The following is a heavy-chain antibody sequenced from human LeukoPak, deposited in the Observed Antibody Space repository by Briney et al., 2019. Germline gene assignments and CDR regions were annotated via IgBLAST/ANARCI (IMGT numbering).Heavy chain of an antibody. D-gene: IGHD6-13*01. CDR3: ARDKVRAASDV. V-gene: IGHV3-21*01. J-gene: IGHJ6*04. CDR2: ISSSSSYI. CDR1: GFTFSTYS. Sequence: GGSLRLSCAASGFTFSTYSMNWVRQAPGKGLEWVSSISSSSSYIYYADSVKGRLTISRDNAKNSLYLQMNSLRAEDTAVYYCARDKVRAASDVWGKGPRSPSPQ.